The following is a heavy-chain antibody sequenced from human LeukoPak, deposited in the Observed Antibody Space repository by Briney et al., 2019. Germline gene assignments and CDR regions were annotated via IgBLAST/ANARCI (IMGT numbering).Heavy chain of an antibody. D-gene: IGHD3-22*01. V-gene: IGHV3-30*02. J-gene: IGHJ4*02. CDR2: VRYGGTNK. CDR3: ANSDSSGYYDY. Sequence: GGSLRLSCAASGFTFSTYDMHWVRQAPGKGLEWVAFVRYGGTNKYYADSVKGRFTISRDNSKNTLYLQMNSLRVEDTAVYYCANSDSSGYYDYWGQGTLVTVSS. CDR1: GFTFSTYD.